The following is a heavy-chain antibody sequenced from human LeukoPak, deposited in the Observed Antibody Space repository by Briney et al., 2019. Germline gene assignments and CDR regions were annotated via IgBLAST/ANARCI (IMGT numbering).Heavy chain of an antibody. CDR1: GGSFSGYY. J-gene: IGHJ4*02. D-gene: IGHD2-2*01. CDR3: AGGDPVVPAATTHDY. V-gene: IGHV4-34*01. Sequence: SETLSLTCAVYGGSFSGYYWSWIRQPPGKGLEWIGEINHSGSTNYNPPLKSRVTISVDTSKNQFSLKLSSVTAADTAVYYCAGGDPVVPAATTHDYWGQGTLVTVSS. CDR2: INHSGST.